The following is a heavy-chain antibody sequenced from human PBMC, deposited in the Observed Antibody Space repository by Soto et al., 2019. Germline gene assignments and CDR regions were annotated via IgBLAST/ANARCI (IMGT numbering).Heavy chain of an antibody. Sequence: SETLSLTCTVSGGSINTGGYFWSWIRQPAGKGLEWIGRIYTSGSTNYNPSLKSRVTMSVDTSKNQFSLKLSSVTAADTAVYYCARGSKAVATAFDYWGQGTLVTVSS. D-gene: IGHD2-15*01. J-gene: IGHJ4*02. CDR2: IYTSGST. V-gene: IGHV4-61*02. CDR3: ARGSKAVATAFDY. CDR1: GGSINTGGYF.